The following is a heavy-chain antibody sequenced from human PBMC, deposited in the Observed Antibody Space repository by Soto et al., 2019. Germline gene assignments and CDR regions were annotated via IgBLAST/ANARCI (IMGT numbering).Heavy chain of an antibody. CDR1: GYTFTSYG. Sequence: GASVKVSCKASGYTFTSYGISWVRQAPGQGLERMGWISAYNGNTNYAQKLQGRVTMTTDTSTSTAYMELRSLRSDDTAVYYCARWGCSGGSCSDGNWFDPWGQGTLVTVSS. D-gene: IGHD2-15*01. J-gene: IGHJ5*02. CDR2: ISAYNGNT. V-gene: IGHV1-18*04. CDR3: ARWGCSGGSCSDGNWFDP.